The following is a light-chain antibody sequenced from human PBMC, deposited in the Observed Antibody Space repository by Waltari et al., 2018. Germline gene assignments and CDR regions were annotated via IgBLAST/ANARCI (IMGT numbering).Light chain of an antibody. Sequence: EIVLTQSPGTLSLSPGERATLSCRASQSVGRSLVWYQQKPGQAPRLLIYDAYTRATGIPDRCSGGGSGTDFSLTISRLEPEDFAVYYCQKYERLPATFGQGTKVEIK. CDR3: QKYERLPAT. CDR2: DAY. CDR1: QSVGRS. J-gene: IGKJ1*01. V-gene: IGKV3-20*01.